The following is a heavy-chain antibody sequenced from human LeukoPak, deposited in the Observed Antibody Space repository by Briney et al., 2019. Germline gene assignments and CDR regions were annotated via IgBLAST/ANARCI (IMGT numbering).Heavy chain of an antibody. CDR2: IKSKTDGGTT. D-gene: IGHD1-26*01. V-gene: IGHV3-15*01. CDR3: TTVTNSGSYLASDAFDI. CDR1: GFTFSNAW. J-gene: IGHJ3*02. Sequence: GGSLRLSCAASGFTFSNAWMSWVRQAPGKGLEWVGRIKSKTDGGTTDYAAPVKGRFTISRDDSKNTLYLQMNSLKTEDTAVYYCTTVTNSGSYLASDAFDIWGQGTMVTVSS.